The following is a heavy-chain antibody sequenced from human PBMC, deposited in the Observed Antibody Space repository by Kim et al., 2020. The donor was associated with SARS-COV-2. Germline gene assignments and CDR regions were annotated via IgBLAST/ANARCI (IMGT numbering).Heavy chain of an antibody. J-gene: IGHJ4*02. CDR1: GFTVSSNY. V-gene: IGHV3-66*01. Sequence: GGSLRLSCAASGFTVSSNYMSWVRQAPGKGLEWVSAIYSGGSTYYADSVKGSFSISRDNSTNRLYLQMNSLRAEETAVYYCARGVGPRSRFDYWGQGT. CDR3: ARGVGPRSRFDY. CDR2: IYSGGST.